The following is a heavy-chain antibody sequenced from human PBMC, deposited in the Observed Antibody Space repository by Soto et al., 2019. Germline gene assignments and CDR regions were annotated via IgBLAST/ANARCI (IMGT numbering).Heavy chain of an antibody. CDR2: ISGSGGST. CDR1: GFTFSRYA. J-gene: IGHJ3*02. Sequence: EVQLLESGGGLVQPGGSLRLSCAASGFTFSRYAMSWVRQAPGKGLEWVSAISGSGGSTYYADSVKGRFTISRDNSKNTLHLQMDSLRAEDTAVYYCAQSGDYEFFAFDIWGHGSMVTVSS. D-gene: IGHD4-17*01. CDR3: AQSGDYEFFAFDI. V-gene: IGHV3-23*01.